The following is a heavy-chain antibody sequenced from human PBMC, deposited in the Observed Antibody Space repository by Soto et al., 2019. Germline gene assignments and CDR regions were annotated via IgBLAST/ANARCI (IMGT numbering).Heavy chain of an antibody. Sequence: QVQLQESGPGLVKPSQTLSLTCTVSGGSISSGGYYWSWIRQHPGKGLEWIGYIYFSGSTYYNPSLKSRVTVSVDTSKNQFSLKLSSVTAADTAVYYCARGLELSSYYFDYWGQGTLVTVSS. D-gene: IGHD3-16*02. J-gene: IGHJ4*02. V-gene: IGHV4-31*03. CDR3: ARGLELSSYYFDY. CDR1: GGSISSGGYY. CDR2: IYFSGST.